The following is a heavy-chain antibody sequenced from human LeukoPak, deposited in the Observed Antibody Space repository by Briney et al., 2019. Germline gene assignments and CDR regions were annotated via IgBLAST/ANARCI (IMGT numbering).Heavy chain of an antibody. CDR1: GFTFSSFG. J-gene: IGHJ6*03. V-gene: IGHV3-48*01. CDR2: ISSSSPTI. D-gene: IGHD1-26*01. Sequence: GGSLRLSCAASGFTFSSFGMNWVRQAPGKGLEWVSYISSSSPTIYYADSVKGRFTISRDNSKNTLYLQMNSLRAEDTAVYYCAKDLRGSWNYYYYYMDVWGKGTTVTVSS. CDR3: AKDLRGSWNYYYYYMDV.